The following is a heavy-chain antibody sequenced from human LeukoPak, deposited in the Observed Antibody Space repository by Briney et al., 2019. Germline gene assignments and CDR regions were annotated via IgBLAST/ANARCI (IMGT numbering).Heavy chain of an antibody. CDR2: INSDGIST. CDR3: ARTLYSSSWFDP. V-gene: IGHV3-74*01. Sequence: GGSLRLSCAASGFTFSSYAMSWVRQAPGKGLVWVSRINSDGISTSYADSVKGRFTISRDNAKNTLYLQMNSLRAEDTAVYYCARTLYSSSWFDPWGQGTLVTVSS. J-gene: IGHJ5*02. CDR1: GFTFSSYA. D-gene: IGHD6-13*01.